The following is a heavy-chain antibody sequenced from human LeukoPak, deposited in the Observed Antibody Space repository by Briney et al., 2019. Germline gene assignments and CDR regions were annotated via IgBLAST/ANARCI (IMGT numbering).Heavy chain of an antibody. CDR2: ARPSGGDT. J-gene: IGHJ6*02. D-gene: IGHD2-15*01. Sequence: GGSLRLSCAASGFTYSDCTMSWVRQVPGKGLEWVSTARPSGGDTYYADSVRGRFTISRDNSKNTLYLQMNSLRAEDTAVYYCARDPYCSGGICYPAPYYGMDVWARGPRSPSP. CDR3: ARDPYCSGGICYPAPYYGMDV. CDR1: GFTYSDCT. V-gene: IGHV3-23*01.